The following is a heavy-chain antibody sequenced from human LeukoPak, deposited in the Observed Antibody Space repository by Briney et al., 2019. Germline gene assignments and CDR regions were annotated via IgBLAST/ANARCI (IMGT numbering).Heavy chain of an antibody. CDR2: ISWNSGSI. V-gene: IGHV3-9*01. Sequence: GGSLRLSCAASGFTFDDYAMHWVRQAPGKGLEWVSGISWNSGSIGYADSVKGRFTISRDNAKNSLYLQMNSLRSEDTAVYYCAIRYYYDSSGERDFDYWGQGTLVTVSS. J-gene: IGHJ4*02. CDR1: GFTFDDYA. D-gene: IGHD3-22*01. CDR3: AIRYYYDSSGERDFDY.